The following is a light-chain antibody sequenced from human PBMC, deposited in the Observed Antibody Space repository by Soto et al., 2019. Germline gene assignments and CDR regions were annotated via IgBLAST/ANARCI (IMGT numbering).Light chain of an antibody. J-gene: IGKJ4*01. V-gene: IGKV3-15*01. Sequence: IVMTQSPATVSVSPGESTSLSCRASRTIGTNLGWYQQKPGQAPRLLISKTSNRATGVPARFSGSGSATESTLTITSLQYEVIAVYYRQQYADWPLTFGGGTKVDIK. CDR2: KTS. CDR1: RTIGTN. CDR3: QQYADWPLT.